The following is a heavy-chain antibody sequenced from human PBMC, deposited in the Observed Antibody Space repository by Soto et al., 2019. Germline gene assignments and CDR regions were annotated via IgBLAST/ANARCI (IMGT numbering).Heavy chain of an antibody. CDR2: IKPGTSDI. V-gene: IGHV5-51*01. CDR1: GYKFGSAW. CDR3: PRPQNFICDS. J-gene: IGHJ4*02. Sequence: GESLKISCKGVGYKFGSAWIGWVRQMPGKGLEWMGLIKPGTSDIRYSPPFRGQVTISADEAVTTAYLQWSGLKASDSAMYYCPRPQNFICDSWGQGTLVTVSS. D-gene: IGHD1-7*01.